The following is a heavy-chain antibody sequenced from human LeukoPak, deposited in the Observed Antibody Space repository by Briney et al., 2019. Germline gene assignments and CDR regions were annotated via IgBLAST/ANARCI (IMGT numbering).Heavy chain of an antibody. J-gene: IGHJ4*02. CDR2: TRYDGSNK. V-gene: IGHV3-30*02. D-gene: IGHD3-10*01. CDR3: AKSGPYGSGSYSLDY. CDR1: GFTFSSYG. Sequence: GGSLRLSCAASGFTFSSYGMHWVRQAPGKGLEWVAFTRYDGSNKYYADSVKGRFAISRDNSKNTLYLQMNSLRAEDTAVYYCAKSGPYGSGSYSLDYWGQGTLVTVSS.